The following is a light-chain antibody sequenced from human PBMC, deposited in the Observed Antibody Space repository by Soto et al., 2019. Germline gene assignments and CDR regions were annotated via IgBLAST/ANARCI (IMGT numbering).Light chain of an antibody. V-gene: IGKV3-11*01. J-gene: IGKJ2*02. CDR2: DAS. CDR1: QSVGTY. Sequence: IVLTQSPATLSLSPGERATLSCRASQSVGTYLAWYQQKPGQAPRVLIYDASNRAIGVPARFTGSGSGTDFTLTISNLEPEDFAVYYCQERSVWPLCTFGRGTRLEI. CDR3: QERSVWPLCT.